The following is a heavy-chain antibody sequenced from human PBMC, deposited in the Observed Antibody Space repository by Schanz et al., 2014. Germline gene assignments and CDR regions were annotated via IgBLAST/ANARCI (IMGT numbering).Heavy chain of an antibody. Sequence: EVQLVESGGGLIQPGGSLRLSCASSGFSFTTYAMSWVRQAPGKGLEWVSSISSGGGSTYYADSVNGRFTISRDNSKNTLYLQMNSLRAEDTALYYCARDRRNADLDYWGQGTLVTVSS. D-gene: IGHD1-1*01. V-gene: IGHV3-23*04. J-gene: IGHJ4*02. CDR1: GFSFTTYA. CDR3: ARDRRNADLDY. CDR2: ISSGGGST.